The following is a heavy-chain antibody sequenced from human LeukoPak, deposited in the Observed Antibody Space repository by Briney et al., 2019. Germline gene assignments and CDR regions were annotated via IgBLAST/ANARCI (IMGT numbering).Heavy chain of an antibody. D-gene: IGHD3-22*01. J-gene: IGHJ3*02. CDR2: ISPIFGIA. Sequence: SVKVSCKASGGTFSSYAISWVRQAPGQGLEWMGRISPIFGIANYAQKIQGRVTITADKSTSTAYMELSSLRSEDTAVYYCARGALDYYDSSGYSPAFDIWGQGTMVTVSS. CDR3: ARGALDYYDSSGYSPAFDI. CDR1: GGTFSSYA. V-gene: IGHV1-69*04.